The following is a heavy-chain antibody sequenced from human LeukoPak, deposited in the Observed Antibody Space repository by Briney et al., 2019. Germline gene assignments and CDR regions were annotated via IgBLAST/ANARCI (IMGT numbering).Heavy chain of an antibody. CDR1: GGSISSYY. D-gene: IGHD6-13*01. Sequence: SETLSLTCTVSGGSISSYYWSWIRQSPGKGLEWIGYIYYSGSTNYNPSLKSRVTISVDTSKNQFSLKLSSVTAAGTAVYYCARFRRQQLSFDYWDQGTLVTVSS. J-gene: IGHJ4*02. CDR2: IYYSGST. V-gene: IGHV4-59*01. CDR3: ARFRRQQLSFDY.